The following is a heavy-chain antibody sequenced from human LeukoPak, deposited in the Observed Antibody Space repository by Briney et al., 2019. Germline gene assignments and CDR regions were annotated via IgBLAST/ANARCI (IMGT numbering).Heavy chain of an antibody. CDR2: IIPIFGTA. V-gene: IGHV1-69*05. CDR1: GGTFSSYA. Sequence: ASVKVSCTASGGTFSSYAISWVRQDPGQGLGWMGGIIPIFGTANYAQKFQGRVTMTRNTSVSTASMELSSLRSEDTAVYYCARDRSSPNNWFDPWGQGTLVTVSS. D-gene: IGHD6-13*01. CDR3: ARDRSSPNNWFDP. J-gene: IGHJ5*02.